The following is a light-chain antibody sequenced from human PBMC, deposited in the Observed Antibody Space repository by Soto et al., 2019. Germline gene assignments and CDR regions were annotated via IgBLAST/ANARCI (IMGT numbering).Light chain of an antibody. Sequence: EIVMTQSPATLSVSPGERATLSCRASQSVTSNLAWYQQKPGQAPRLLMYGASTRATGIPARFSGSGSGTEFTLTISSLQSEDFAVYSCQQYNNWYTFGQGTKLEIK. CDR1: QSVTSN. CDR3: QQYNNWYT. V-gene: IGKV3-15*01. J-gene: IGKJ2*01. CDR2: GAS.